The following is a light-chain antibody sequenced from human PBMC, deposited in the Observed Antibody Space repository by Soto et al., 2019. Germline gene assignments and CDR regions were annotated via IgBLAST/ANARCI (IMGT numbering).Light chain of an antibody. CDR1: ESVSRN. J-gene: IGKJ4*01. V-gene: IGKV3-15*01. CDR3: KQFNNWPLT. Sequence: EVMMAQSPATLSVSPGERATLSCRASESVSRNLAWYQQKPGQAPRLLIYDASTRATGLQARFSGSGSGTEFTLTISSLQSEDFAVYYCKQFNNWPLTFGGGTKVDIK. CDR2: DAS.